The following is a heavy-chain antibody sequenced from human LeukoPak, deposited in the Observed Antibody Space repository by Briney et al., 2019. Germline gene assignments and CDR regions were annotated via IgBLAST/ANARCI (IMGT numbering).Heavy chain of an antibody. J-gene: IGHJ4*02. CDR3: ARNLRGRNSYFFDY. Sequence: SQTLSLTCTVSGYSISSGYYWGWIRQPPGKGLECIGSIYHSESTYYNPSLKSRVTISVDTSKNQSSLKLSSVTAADTAVYYCARNLRGRNSYFFDYWGQGTLVTVSS. D-gene: IGHD4-23*01. V-gene: IGHV4-38-2*02. CDR1: GYSISSGYY. CDR2: IYHSEST.